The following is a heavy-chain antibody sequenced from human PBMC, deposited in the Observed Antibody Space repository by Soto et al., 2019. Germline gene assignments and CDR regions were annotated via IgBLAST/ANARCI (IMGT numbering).Heavy chain of an antibody. J-gene: IGHJ3*02. CDR1: GGSFSGYY. D-gene: IGHD3-22*01. V-gene: IGHV4-34*09. Sequence: SETLSLTCAVYGGSFSGYYWSWIRQPPGKGLEWIGEIYYSGSTNYNPSLKSRVTISVDTSKNQFSLKLSSVTAADTAVYYCARTHYYDSSGYYYVGAFDIWGQGTMVTVSS. CDR2: IYYSGST. CDR3: ARTHYYDSSGYYYVGAFDI.